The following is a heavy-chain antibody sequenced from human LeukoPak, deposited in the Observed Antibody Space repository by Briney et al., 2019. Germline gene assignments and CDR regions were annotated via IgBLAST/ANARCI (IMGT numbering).Heavy chain of an antibody. CDR2: ISYSGST. CDR3: AMGYCTRTSCYSALT. D-gene: IGHD2-2*01. CDR1: GGSISSGGYY. J-gene: IGHJ5*02. Sequence: KTSETLSLTCTVSGGSISSGGYYWSWIRQPPGKGLEWIGFISYSGSTNYNPSLKSRVTISVDTSKNQFSLRLSSVTAADTAEYYCAMGYCTRTSCYSALTWGQGTLVTVSS. V-gene: IGHV4-61*08.